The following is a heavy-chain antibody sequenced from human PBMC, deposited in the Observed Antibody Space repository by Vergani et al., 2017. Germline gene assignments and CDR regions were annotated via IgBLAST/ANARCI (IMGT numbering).Heavy chain of an antibody. CDR2: INTNTGNP. V-gene: IGHV7-4-1*02. J-gene: IGHJ6*02. CDR1: GYTFTSSA. CDR3: ARDTTMLWVHYYYGMDV. Sequence: QVQLVQSGSELKKPGASVKVSCKASGYTFTSSAMNWVRQAPGQGLEWMGWINTNTGNPTYAQGFTGRFVFSLDTSVSTAYLQISSLKAEDTAVYYCARDTTMLWVHYYYGMDVWGQGTTVTVSS. D-gene: IGHD5-24*01.